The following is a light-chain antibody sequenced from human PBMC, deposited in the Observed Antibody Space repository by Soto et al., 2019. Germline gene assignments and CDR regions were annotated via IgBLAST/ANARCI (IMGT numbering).Light chain of an antibody. CDR3: PQYNDWPLP. Sequence: EIVMSQSPVTLSVSPGERATLSFRASQSVSSNLAWYQQKPGQAPSLLIYGAFTRATGIPARFSGTGSGTEFTLTISSLQSEDFALYYCPQYNDWPLPFG. V-gene: IGKV3-15*01. J-gene: IGKJ1*01. CDR2: GAF. CDR1: QSVSSN.